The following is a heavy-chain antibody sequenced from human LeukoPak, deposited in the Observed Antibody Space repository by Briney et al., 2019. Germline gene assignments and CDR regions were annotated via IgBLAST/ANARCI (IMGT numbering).Heavy chain of an antibody. CDR3: TLPWGSGSYYDY. CDR1: GFTFSNAW. D-gene: IGHD3-10*01. Sequence: GGSLRLSCAASGFTFSNAWLNWVRQAPGKGLEWVGHIKSKTDGGTTDHAAPVKGRFAISRDDSKNTLFLQMNSLKTEDTAVYYCTLPWGSGSYYDYWGQGTLVTVSS. CDR2: IKSKTDGGTT. J-gene: IGHJ4*02. V-gene: IGHV3-15*01.